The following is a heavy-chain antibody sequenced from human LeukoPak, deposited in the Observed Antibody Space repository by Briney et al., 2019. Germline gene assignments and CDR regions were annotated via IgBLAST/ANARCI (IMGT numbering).Heavy chain of an antibody. V-gene: IGHV1-46*01. D-gene: IGHD6-13*01. CDR1: GYTFTSYY. CDR2: INPSGGST. J-gene: IGHJ4*02. Sequence: GASVKVSCKASGYTFTSYYMHWVRQAPGQGLEWMGIINPSGGSTSYAQKFQGRVTITRDTSASTAYMELSSLRSEDTAVYYCARDAAQQLVDYWGQGTLVTVSS. CDR3: ARDAAQQLVDY.